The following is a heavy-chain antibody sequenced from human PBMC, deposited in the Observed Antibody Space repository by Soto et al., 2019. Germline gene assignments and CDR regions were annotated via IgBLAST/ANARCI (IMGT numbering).Heavy chain of an antibody. J-gene: IGHJ4*02. D-gene: IGHD3-10*01. Sequence: EVQLVQSGGGLVKPGGSLRLSCAASGFSFYNAWMHWVRQAPGKGLEWVGHIKAKSEGGTTDYAAPVKGRFTISRDDSKNMVYLQMDSPKTEDTAVYYCTTDLLLWLTWGQGTLVTVSS. CDR3: TTDLLLWLT. V-gene: IGHV3-15*07. CDR1: GFSFYNAW. CDR2: IKAKSEGGTT.